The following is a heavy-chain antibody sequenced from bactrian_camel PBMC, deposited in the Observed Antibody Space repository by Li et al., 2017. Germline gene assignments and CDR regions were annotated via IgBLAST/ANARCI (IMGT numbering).Heavy chain of an antibody. CDR1: GFTFNRYW. Sequence: QLVESGGGLVKPGGSLRLSCAASGFTFNRYWMYWVRQAPGKGLEWVSTILTDGITAYYADSVKGRFTTSREKAKNTMYLQMNSLKPVDTAVYYCSSNKDGGAFGSWGQGTQVTVS. CDR2: ILTDGITA. CDR3: SSNKDGGAFGS. V-gene: IGHV3S1*01. J-gene: IGHJ6*01.